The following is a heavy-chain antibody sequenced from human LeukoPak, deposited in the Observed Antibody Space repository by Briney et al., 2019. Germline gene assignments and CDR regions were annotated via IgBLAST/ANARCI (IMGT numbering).Heavy chain of an antibody. Sequence: KASETLCLTCAVYGGSFSDYYWGWIRQPPGKGLEWIGEINHSGSSNYNPSLKSPVTISVDTSKNEFSLKLTSVTAADTGVYYCARLSRWWGNFYMDVWGKGTTVTISS. CDR1: GGSFSDYY. J-gene: IGHJ6*03. V-gene: IGHV4-34*01. D-gene: IGHD2-15*01. CDR2: INHSGSS. CDR3: ARLSRWWGNFYMDV.